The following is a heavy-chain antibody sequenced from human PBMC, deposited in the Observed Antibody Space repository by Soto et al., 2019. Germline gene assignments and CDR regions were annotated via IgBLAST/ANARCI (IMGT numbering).Heavy chain of an antibody. CDR2: IYPVDSDT. Sequence: PGESLKISCQGSGYSFSSYWIGWVRQMPGKGLEWMGIIYPVDSDTRYSPSFQGQVTMSVDRSSSTAYLQWNSLKASDTAMYYCARHIDPEFDYWAQGTLVTVSS. CDR1: GYSFSSYW. D-gene: IGHD3-9*01. J-gene: IGHJ4*02. CDR3: ARHIDPEFDY. V-gene: IGHV5-51*01.